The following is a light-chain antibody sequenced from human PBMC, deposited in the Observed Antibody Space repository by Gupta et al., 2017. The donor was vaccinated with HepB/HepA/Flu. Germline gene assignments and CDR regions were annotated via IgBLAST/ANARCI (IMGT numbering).Light chain of an antibody. J-gene: IGLJ3*02. CDR3: PYSDSAGGVSGGTM. CDR2: LVL. CDR1: ALPQQY. Sequence: SYELTQPPSVSVSPGQTARITCSGDALPQQYASWDQQRSGQAPVLVIYLVLVRPSGMPERFSGAIAGKTVNLTTSGTQAEDEAVDYGPYSDSAGGVSGGTMFGGGTKMTVL. V-gene: IGLV3-25*03.